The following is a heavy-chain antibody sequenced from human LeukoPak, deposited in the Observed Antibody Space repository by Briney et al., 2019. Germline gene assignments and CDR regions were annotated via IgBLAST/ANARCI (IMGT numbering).Heavy chain of an antibody. CDR2: ISSSSSYI. D-gene: IGHD3-3*01. CDR1: GFTFSSYA. CDR3: TTFPYYDFWSGYYTPYFDY. Sequence: PGGSLRLSCAASGFTFSSYAMTWVRQAPGKGLEWVSSISSSSSYIYYADSVKGRFTISRDNAKNSLYLQMNSLRAEDTAVYYCTTFPYYDFWSGYYTPYFDYWGQGTLVTVSS. V-gene: IGHV3-21*03. J-gene: IGHJ4*02.